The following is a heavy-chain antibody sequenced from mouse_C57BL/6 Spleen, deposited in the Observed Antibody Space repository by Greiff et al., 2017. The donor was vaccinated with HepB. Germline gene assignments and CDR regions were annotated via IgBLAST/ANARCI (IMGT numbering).Heavy chain of an antibody. J-gene: IGHJ4*01. CDR1: GFTFSDYG. Sequence: DVKLLESGGGLVKPGGSLKLSCAASGFTFSDYGMHWVRQAPEKGLEWVAYISSGSSTIYYADTVKGRFTISRDNAKNTLFLQMTSLRSEDTAMYYCAREEAMDYWGQGTSVTVSS. CDR3: AREEAMDY. V-gene: IGHV5-17*01. CDR2: ISSGSSTI.